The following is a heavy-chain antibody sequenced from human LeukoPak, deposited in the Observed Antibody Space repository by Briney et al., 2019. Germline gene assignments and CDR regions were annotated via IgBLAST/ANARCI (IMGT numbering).Heavy chain of an antibody. Sequence: GGSLRLSCAASGFTFSTYGMSWVRQAPGKGLEWVSAINGRGGRTYYADSVKGRFTISRDNSKNMLYLQMNSLRAEDTAVYYCARRAGAYSHPYDYWGQGTLVTVSS. CDR3: ARRAGAYSHPYDY. D-gene: IGHD4/OR15-4a*01. CDR2: INGRGGRT. CDR1: GFTFSTYG. J-gene: IGHJ4*02. V-gene: IGHV3-23*01.